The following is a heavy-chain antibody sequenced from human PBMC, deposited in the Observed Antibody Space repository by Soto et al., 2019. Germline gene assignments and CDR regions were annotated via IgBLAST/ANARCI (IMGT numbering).Heavy chain of an antibody. V-gene: IGHV3-23*01. J-gene: IGHJ4*02. CDR2: VSGNDGST. D-gene: IGHD2-2*01. Sequence: PGGSLRLSCAASGFTFSSYAMNWVRQAPEKGLEWVSGVSGNDGSTNYADSVRGRFTISRDTSRDTLYLQLNSLIAEDTAVYYCAKGYCGSTRCSFDYWGQGTRVTVAS. CDR3: AKGYCGSTRCSFDY. CDR1: GFTFSSYA.